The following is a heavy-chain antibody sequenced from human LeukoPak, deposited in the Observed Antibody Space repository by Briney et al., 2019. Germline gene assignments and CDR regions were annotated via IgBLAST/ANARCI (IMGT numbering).Heavy chain of an antibody. D-gene: IGHD3-3*01. CDR2: INHSGST. Sequence: SETLSLTCAVYGGSFSGYYWSWIRQPPGKGLEWIGEINHSGSTNYNPSLKSRVTISVDTSKNQFSLKLSSVTAADTAVYYCARQSNDFWSGYYKYYFDYWGQGTLVTVSS. CDR3: ARQSNDFWSGYYKYYFDY. CDR1: GGSFSGYY. J-gene: IGHJ4*02. V-gene: IGHV4-34*01.